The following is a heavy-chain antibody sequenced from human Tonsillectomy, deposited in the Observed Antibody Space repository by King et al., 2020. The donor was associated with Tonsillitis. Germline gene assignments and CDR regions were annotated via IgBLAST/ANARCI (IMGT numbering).Heavy chain of an antibody. CDR1: GYSISSGYY. V-gene: IGHV4-38-2*01. Sequence: VQLQESGPGLVKPSETLSLTCAVSGYSISSGYYWGWIRQPPGKGLEWIGSIYHSGSTYYNPSLKSRVTISVDTSKNQFSLKLSSVTAADTAVYYCARGVATVTKGHWYFDLWGRGTLVTVSS. J-gene: IGHJ2*01. CDR2: IYHSGST. CDR3: ARGVATVTKGHWYFDL. D-gene: IGHD4-17*01.